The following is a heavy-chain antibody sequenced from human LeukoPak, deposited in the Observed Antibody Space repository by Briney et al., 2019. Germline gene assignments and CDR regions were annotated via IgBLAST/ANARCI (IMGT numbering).Heavy chain of an antibody. Sequence: SQTLSLTCTVSGGSISSGSYYWSWIRQPAGKGLEWIGRIYTSGSTNYNPSLKSRVTISVDTSKNQFSLKLSSVTAADTAVYYCAREEGYCSSTSCLGYYFDYWGQGTLVTVPS. J-gene: IGHJ4*02. CDR2: IYTSGST. CDR1: GGSISSGSYY. D-gene: IGHD2-2*01. CDR3: AREEGYCSSTSCLGYYFDY. V-gene: IGHV4-61*02.